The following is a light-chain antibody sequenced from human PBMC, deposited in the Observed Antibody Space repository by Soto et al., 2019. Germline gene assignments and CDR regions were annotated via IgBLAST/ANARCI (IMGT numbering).Light chain of an antibody. CDR1: QSVLYSSNNKNY. CDR3: QQFYSTPYT. CDR2: WAS. V-gene: IGKV4-1*01. Sequence: DIVMTQSPDSLPVSLGERATINCKSSQSVLYSSNNKNYLAWYQQKPGQPPKLLIYWASTRESGVPDRFSGSGSGTEFTLTIRSLQAEDVAVYYCQQFYSTPYTFGQGTKLEIK. J-gene: IGKJ2*01.